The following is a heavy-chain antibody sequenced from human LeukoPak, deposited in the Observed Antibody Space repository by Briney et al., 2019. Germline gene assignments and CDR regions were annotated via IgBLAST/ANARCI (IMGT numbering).Heavy chain of an antibody. Sequence: GGSLRLSCAASGFTFSSYSMNWVRQAPGKGLEWVSYISSSTSTIYYADSVKGRFTISRDNAKNSLYLQMNSLRDEDTAVYYCAREDGSSGWYKSDAFDIWGQGTMVTASS. CDR2: ISSSTSTI. CDR3: AREDGSSGWYKSDAFDI. J-gene: IGHJ3*02. CDR1: GFTFSSYS. D-gene: IGHD6-19*01. V-gene: IGHV3-48*02.